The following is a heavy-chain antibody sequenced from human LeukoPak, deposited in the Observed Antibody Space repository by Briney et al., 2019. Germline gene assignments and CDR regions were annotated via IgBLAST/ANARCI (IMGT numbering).Heavy chain of an antibody. Sequence: PGRSLRPSCAASGFTFDDYAMHWVRQAPGKGLEWVSSISWNSGSIVYADSVKGRFTISRDNAKNSLYLQMNSLRVEDTAFYYCAKGKRGYSYAIDYWGQGTLVTVSS. J-gene: IGHJ4*02. CDR3: AKGKRGYSYAIDY. V-gene: IGHV3-9*01. CDR1: GFTFDDYA. D-gene: IGHD5-18*01. CDR2: ISWNSGSI.